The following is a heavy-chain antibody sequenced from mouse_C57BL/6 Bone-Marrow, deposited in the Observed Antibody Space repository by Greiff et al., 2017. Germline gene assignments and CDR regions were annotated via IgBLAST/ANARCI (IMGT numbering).Heavy chain of an antibody. CDR2: MYPGSGST. CDR1: GYTFTSYW. D-gene: IGHD1-1*01. Sequence: QVQLQQPGAELVKPGASVKMSCKASGYTFTSYWITWVKQRPGQGLEWIGDMYPGSGSTNYNEKFKSKATLTVDTSSSTAYMQHRSLTSEDSAVYYCARTPPITTVVARYWYFDVWGTGTTVTVSS. CDR3: ARTPPITTVVARYWYFDV. V-gene: IGHV1-55*01. J-gene: IGHJ1*03.